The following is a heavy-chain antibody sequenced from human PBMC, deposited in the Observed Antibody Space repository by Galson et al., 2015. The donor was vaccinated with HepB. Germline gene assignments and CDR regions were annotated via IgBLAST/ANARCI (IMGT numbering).Heavy chain of an antibody. J-gene: IGHJ4*02. CDR1: GFSLSTSGMC. V-gene: IGHV2-70*11. Sequence: PALVKPTQTLTLTCTFSGFSLSTSGMCVSWIRQPPGKALEWLARIDWDDDKYYSTSLKTRLTISKDTSKSQVVLTMTNMDPVDTATYYCARAGTTNFKIDYWGQGTLVTVSS. CDR3: ARAGTTNFKIDY. D-gene: IGHD1-7*01. CDR2: IDWDDDK.